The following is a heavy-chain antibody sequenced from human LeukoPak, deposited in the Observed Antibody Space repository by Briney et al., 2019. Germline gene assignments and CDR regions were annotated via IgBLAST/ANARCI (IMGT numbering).Heavy chain of an antibody. CDR2: ISHGGSKI. D-gene: IGHD6-19*01. V-gene: IGHV3-7*04. CDR3: ARAVSTGSVDY. CDR1: AFTFSSYW. J-gene: IGHJ4*02. Sequence: GGSLRLSCAASAFTFSSYWMTWVRQAPGKGLEWVAIISHGGSKINYVDSVKGRFTVSRDNAKNSLYLQMNSLRAEDTAVYYCARAVSTGSVDYWGQGTLVTVSS.